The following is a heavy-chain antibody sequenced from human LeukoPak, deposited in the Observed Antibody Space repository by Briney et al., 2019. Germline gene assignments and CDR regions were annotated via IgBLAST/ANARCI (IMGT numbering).Heavy chain of an antibody. CDR2: IKQDGSEK. CDR1: GFTFSSYW. Sequence: GGSLRLSCAASGFTFSSYWMSWVRQAPGKGLEWVANIKQDGSEKYYVDSVKGRFTISRDNAKNSLYLQMNSLRAEDTAVYYCARDPGYYYDSSGYFLDYWGQGTLVTVSS. D-gene: IGHD3-22*01. CDR3: ARDPGYYYDSSGYFLDY. J-gene: IGHJ4*02. V-gene: IGHV3-7*01.